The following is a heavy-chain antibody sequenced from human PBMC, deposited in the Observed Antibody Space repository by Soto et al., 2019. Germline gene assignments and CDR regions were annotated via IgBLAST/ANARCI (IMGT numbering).Heavy chain of an antibody. CDR1: GFTFISYG. Sequence: GGSMRLSCAASGFTFISYGMHCVRQAPGKGLEWVAVISYDGSNKYYADSVKGRFTISRDNSKNTLYLQMNSLRAEDTAVYYCAKEGRYYGSGSYSQTEGNYYYYGMDVWGQGTTVTVSS. D-gene: IGHD3-10*01. V-gene: IGHV3-30*18. J-gene: IGHJ6*02. CDR2: ISYDGSNK. CDR3: AKEGRYYGSGSYSQTEGNYYYYGMDV.